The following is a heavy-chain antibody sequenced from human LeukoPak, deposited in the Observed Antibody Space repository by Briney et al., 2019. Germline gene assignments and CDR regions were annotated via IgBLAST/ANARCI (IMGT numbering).Heavy chain of an antibody. D-gene: IGHD3-9*01. J-gene: IGHJ6*03. CDR1: GFTFSSYA. CDR2: IRGSGGGT. V-gene: IGHV3-23*01. CDR3: ATLTGDYYYSYYMDV. Sequence: PGGSLRLSCAASGFTFSSYALTWVRQAPGKGLEWVSVIRGSGGGTYFADSVKGRFTISRDNSKNALYLQMNSLRAEDTATYYCATLTGDYYYSYYMDVWGKGTTVTVSS.